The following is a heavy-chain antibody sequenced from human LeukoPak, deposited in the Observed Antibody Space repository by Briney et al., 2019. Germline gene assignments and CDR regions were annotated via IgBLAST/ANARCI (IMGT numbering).Heavy chain of an antibody. Sequence: PSETLSLTCTVSGGSISSGGYYWSWIRQHPGKGLEWIGYIYYSGSTYYNPSLKSRVTISVDTSKNQFSLKLSSVTAADTAVYYCARHVQAGIYSGYAPYYWGQGTLVTVST. V-gene: IGHV4-31*03. CDR1: GGSISSGGYY. J-gene: IGHJ4*02. D-gene: IGHD5-12*01. CDR2: IYYSGST. CDR3: ARHVQAGIYSGYAPYY.